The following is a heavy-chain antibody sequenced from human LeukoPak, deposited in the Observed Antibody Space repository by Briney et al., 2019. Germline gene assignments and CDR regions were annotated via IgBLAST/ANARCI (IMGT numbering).Heavy chain of an antibody. Sequence: SQTLSLTCTVSGGSINSGSYYWSWIRQPAGKGLEWIGRIYTSGSTNYNPSLKSRATISVDTSKNQFSLKLSSVTAADTAVYYCARGGTATDKYYFDYWGQGTLVTVSS. D-gene: IGHD5-18*01. J-gene: IGHJ4*02. CDR1: GGSINSGSYY. V-gene: IGHV4-61*02. CDR3: ARGGTATDKYYFDY. CDR2: IYTSGST.